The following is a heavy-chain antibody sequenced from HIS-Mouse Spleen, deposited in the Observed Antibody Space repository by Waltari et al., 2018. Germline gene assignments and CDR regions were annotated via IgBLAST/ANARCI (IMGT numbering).Heavy chain of an antibody. J-gene: IGHJ4*02. CDR1: GYTFTGYY. CDR3: ARDDAREDYYFDY. V-gene: IGHV1-2*02. CDR2: NNPNSGGT. Sequence: QVQLVQSGAEVKKPGASVKVSCKASGYTFTGYYMHWVRQAPGQGLEWMGCNNPNSGGTNYAQKVQGRVTMTRDTSISTAYMELSRLRSDDTAVYYCARDDAREDYYFDYWGQGTLVTVSS.